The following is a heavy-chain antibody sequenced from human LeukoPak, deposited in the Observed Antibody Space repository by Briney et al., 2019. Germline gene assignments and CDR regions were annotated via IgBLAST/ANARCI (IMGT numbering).Heavy chain of an antibody. CDR1: GGSISSGGYS. D-gene: IGHD3-10*01. Sequence: SQTLSLTCAVSGGSISSGGYSWSWIRRPPGKGLEWIGYIYHSGSTYYNPSLKSRVTISVDRSKNQFSLKLSSVTAADTAVYYCARDNGSGADYWGQGTLVTVSS. V-gene: IGHV4-30-2*01. CDR2: IYHSGST. CDR3: ARDNGSGADY. J-gene: IGHJ4*02.